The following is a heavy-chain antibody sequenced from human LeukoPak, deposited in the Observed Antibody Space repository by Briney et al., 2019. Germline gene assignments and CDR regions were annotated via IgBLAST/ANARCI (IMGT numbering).Heavy chain of an antibody. CDR2: VSYDGGNK. J-gene: IGHJ4*02. V-gene: IGHV3-30*18. Sequence: SGGSLRLSCAASGFSFSSYDMHGVRQAPGKGREWVAVVSYDGGNKYYADSVKGRFTISRDNSKNTLYLQLNSLRPEDTAVYYCAKDFRGYSDYWGQGTLVTVSS. CDR1: GFSFSSYD. CDR3: AKDFRGYSDY. D-gene: IGHD5-12*01.